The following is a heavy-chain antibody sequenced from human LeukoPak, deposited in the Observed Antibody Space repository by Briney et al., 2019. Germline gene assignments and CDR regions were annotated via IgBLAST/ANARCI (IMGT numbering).Heavy chain of an antibody. CDR3: ATSRGYSLHPRNYYFDY. J-gene: IGHJ4*02. V-gene: IGHV3-23*01. Sequence: QPGGSLRLSCAASGFTFSTYAMSWVRQAPGKGLEWVSAISGSGGSTYYADSVKGRFTISRDNSKNTLYLQMNSLRAEDTAVYYCATSRGYSLHPRNYYFDYWGQGTLVTVSS. CDR2: ISGSGGST. D-gene: IGHD5-18*01. CDR1: GFTFSTYA.